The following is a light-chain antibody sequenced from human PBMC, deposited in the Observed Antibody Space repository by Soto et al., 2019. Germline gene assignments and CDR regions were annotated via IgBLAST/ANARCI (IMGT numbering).Light chain of an antibody. CDR1: SGHSSYI. CDR3: ETGDSNTRV. Sequence: QPVLTQSSSASASLGSSVKLTCTLSSGHSSYIIAWHQQQPGKAPRELMKLEGSGSYNKGSGVPDRFSGSSSGADRYLTISNLPFEDEADYYCETGDSNTRVFGGGTKLPVL. CDR2: LEGSGSY. V-gene: IGLV4-60*02. J-gene: IGLJ3*02.